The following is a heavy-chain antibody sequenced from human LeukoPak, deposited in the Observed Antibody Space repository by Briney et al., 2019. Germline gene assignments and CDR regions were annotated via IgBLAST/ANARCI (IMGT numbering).Heavy chain of an antibody. CDR3: ARESGQQLVSYYFDY. Sequence: PSETLSLTCAVYGGSFSGYYWSWIRQPPGKGLEWIGGINHSGSTNYNPSLKSRVTISVDTSQNQFSLKLSSVTAADTAVYYCARESGQQLVSYYFDYWGQGTLVTVSS. V-gene: IGHV4-34*01. CDR2: INHSGST. CDR1: GGSFSGYY. J-gene: IGHJ4*02. D-gene: IGHD6-13*01.